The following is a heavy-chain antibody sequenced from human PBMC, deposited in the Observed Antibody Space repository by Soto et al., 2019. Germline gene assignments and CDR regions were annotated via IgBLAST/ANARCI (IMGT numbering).Heavy chain of an antibody. CDR1: GGTFSPYT. Sequence: QVQLVQSGAEVKKPGSSVKVSCTASGGTFSPYTITWVRQAPGKGLEWMGRIIPMFDRTNYALKVPDRVTITADRSTSTAYLYLGRLRSEHSAGYFCARDWGSSIPTWAFGGDWGQGTLVTVSS. J-gene: IGHJ4*02. CDR3: ARDWGSSIPTWAFGGD. D-gene: IGHD3-10*01. CDR2: IIPMFDRT. V-gene: IGHV1-69*08.